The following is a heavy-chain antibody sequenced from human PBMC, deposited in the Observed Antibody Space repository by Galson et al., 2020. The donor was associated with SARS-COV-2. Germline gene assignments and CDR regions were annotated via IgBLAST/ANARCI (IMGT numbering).Heavy chain of an antibody. Sequence: GESLKISCAASGFPFSSYVIHLVRQAPGKGPEWVAVISSDGSNRYYADTLKGRFTIARDNSKSTLYLQMNSLRAEDTALYYCARGGQWELPYYFDFWGQGTLVTVSS. V-gene: IGHV3-30*03. CDR3: ARGGQWELPYYFDF. J-gene: IGHJ4*02. D-gene: IGHD1-26*01. CDR2: ISSDGSNR. CDR1: GFPFSSYV.